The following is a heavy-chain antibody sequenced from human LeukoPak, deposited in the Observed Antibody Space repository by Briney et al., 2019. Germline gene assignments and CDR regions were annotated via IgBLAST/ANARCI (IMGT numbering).Heavy chain of an antibody. D-gene: IGHD5/OR15-5a*01. Sequence: PGGSLRLSCVASGFMFSDHAFHWVCQSPDKGLEWVALIGSDGSKKYYADSVQGRFTVSRENSKNTLFLQMNTLRADDTAVYFCARQMTSTRLFDSWGQGTLVTVSS. CDR1: GFMFSDHA. J-gene: IGHJ4*02. CDR3: ARQMTSTRLFDS. V-gene: IGHV3-30*04. CDR2: IGSDGSKK.